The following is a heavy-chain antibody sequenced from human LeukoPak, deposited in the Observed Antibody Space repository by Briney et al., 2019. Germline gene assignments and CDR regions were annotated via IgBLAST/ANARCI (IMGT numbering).Heavy chain of an antibody. Sequence: GASVKVSCKASGGTFSSYAISWVRQAPGQGLEWMGGIIPIFGTANYAQKFQGRVTITTDESTSTAYMELSSLRSEDTAVYYCARGDYGGNLDYWGQGTLATVSS. V-gene: IGHV1-69*05. CDR2: IIPIFGTA. J-gene: IGHJ4*02. D-gene: IGHD4-23*01. CDR3: ARGDYGGNLDY. CDR1: GGTFSSYA.